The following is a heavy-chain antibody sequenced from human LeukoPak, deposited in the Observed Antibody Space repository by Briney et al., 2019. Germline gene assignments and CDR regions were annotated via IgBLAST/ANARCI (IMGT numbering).Heavy chain of an antibody. Sequence: SVKVSFKSSGCTFSSYAISWVRLAPGQGLGWVGGIIPIFGTANYAQKFQGRVTITTDESTSTAYMELSSLRSKDTAAYYCASAALGSGSFYYYYYYMDVWGKGTTVTVSS. CDR3: ASAALGSGSFYYYYYYMDV. CDR2: IIPIFGTA. V-gene: IGHV1-69*05. J-gene: IGHJ6*03. D-gene: IGHD3-10*01. CDR1: GCTFSSYA.